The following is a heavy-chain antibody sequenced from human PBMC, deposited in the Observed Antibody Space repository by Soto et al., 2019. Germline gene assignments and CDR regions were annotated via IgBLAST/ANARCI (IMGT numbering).Heavy chain of an antibody. V-gene: IGHV3-30*03. CDR1: GFPFTTYG. CDR3: VGGQYYFDY. J-gene: IGHJ4*02. CDR2: ISYDGSNK. Sequence: QVQLVESGGGVVQPGRSLRLSCAASGFPFTTYGMHWVREGPGKGLEWVEVISYDGSNKYYADAVKGLFTIYRDNSKNTLYLPMNSLRPEDTALYYCVGGQYYFDYRGQGTLVTVSS. D-gene: IGHD3-10*01.